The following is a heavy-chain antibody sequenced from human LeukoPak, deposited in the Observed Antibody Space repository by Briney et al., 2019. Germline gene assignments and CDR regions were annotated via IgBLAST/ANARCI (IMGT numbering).Heavy chain of an antibody. Sequence: GGSLRLSCAASGFTVSSNYMSWLRQAPEKGLEWVSVIYSGGSIYYADSVKGRFTISRDKSKNTLYLQMNSLRAEDTAVYYCARPPYGGVDYWGQGTLVTVSS. CDR3: ARPPYGGVDY. D-gene: IGHD4-23*01. CDR1: GFTVSSNY. J-gene: IGHJ4*02. CDR2: IYSGGSI. V-gene: IGHV3-66*04.